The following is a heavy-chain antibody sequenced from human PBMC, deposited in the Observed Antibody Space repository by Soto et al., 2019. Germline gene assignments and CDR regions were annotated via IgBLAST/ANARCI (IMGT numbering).Heavy chain of an antibody. CDR3: AGGGHYYDSSGYYRSDWFDP. CDR1: GYTFTSYG. V-gene: IGHV1-18*01. CDR2: ISAYNGNT. Sequence: ASVKVSCKASGYTFTSYGISWVRQAPGQGLEWMGWISAYNGNTNYAQKLQGRVTMTTDTSTSTAYMELRSLRSDDTAVYYCAGGGHYYDSSGYYRSDWFDPWGQGTLVTVSS. D-gene: IGHD3-22*01. J-gene: IGHJ5*02.